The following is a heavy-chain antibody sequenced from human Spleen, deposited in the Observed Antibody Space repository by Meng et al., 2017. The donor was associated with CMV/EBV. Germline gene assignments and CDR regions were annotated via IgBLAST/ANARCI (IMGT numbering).Heavy chain of an antibody. V-gene: IGHV3-30-3*01. CDR2: ISYDGSNK. D-gene: IGHD6-6*01. CDR1: GVTFSDHW. Sequence: GGSLRLSCAASGVTFSDHWVHWVRQAPGKGLEWVAVISYDGSNKYYADSVKGRFTISRDNSENTLYLQMNSLRAEDTAVYYCARARGSSSPCWFDPWGQGTLVTVSS. J-gene: IGHJ5*02. CDR3: ARARGSSSPCWFDP.